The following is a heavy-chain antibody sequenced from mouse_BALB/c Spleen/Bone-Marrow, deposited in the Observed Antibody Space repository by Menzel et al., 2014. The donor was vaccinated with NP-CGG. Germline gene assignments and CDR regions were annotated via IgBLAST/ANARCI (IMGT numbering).Heavy chain of an antibody. CDR2: IHYSGTT. V-gene: IGHV3-1*02. CDR3: ASTTVVNAVDY. D-gene: IGHD1-1*01. Sequence: ESGPDLVKPSQSLSLTCTVTGYSITSGYTWHWIRQFPGNTLEWMGYIHYSGTTNYNTSLKSRISITRDTSKNQCCLQLNSVSAEDTVTYYGASTTVVNAVDYLGQGTSVTISS. J-gene: IGHJ4*01. CDR1: GYSITSGYT.